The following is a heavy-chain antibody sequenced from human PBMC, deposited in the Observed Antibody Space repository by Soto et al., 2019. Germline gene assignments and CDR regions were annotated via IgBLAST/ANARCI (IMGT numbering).Heavy chain of an antibody. CDR3: ARGAYIVLVPAATSANDYYYGMDV. V-gene: IGHV1-69*12. CDR1: GGTFSSYA. CDR2: IIPIFGTA. D-gene: IGHD2-2*01. Sequence: QVQLVQSGAEVKKPGSSVKVSCKASGGTFSSYAISWVRQAPGQGLEWMGGIIPIFGTANYAQKFQGRVTISADESTSTAYMELSSLRFEDTAVYYCARGAYIVLVPAATSANDYYYGMDVWGQGTTVTVSS. J-gene: IGHJ6*02.